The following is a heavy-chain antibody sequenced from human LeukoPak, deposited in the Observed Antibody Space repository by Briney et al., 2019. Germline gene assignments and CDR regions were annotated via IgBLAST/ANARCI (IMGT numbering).Heavy chain of an antibody. CDR3: ATWGDTTAEYFQR. D-gene: IGHD2-21*02. CDR2: INPDGRDT. CDR1: GFTFNSCW. Sequence: GGSLRLSCVVSGFTFNSCWMNWVRQAPGKGLEWVAHINPDGRDTYYVDSVEGRFTFSRDNAQNSMYLQMNSLRVEDTAVYYCATWGDTTAEYFQRWGQGTLVTVSS. J-gene: IGHJ1*01. V-gene: IGHV3-7*01.